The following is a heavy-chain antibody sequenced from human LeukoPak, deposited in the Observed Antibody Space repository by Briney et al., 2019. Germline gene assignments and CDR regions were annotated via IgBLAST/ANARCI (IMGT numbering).Heavy chain of an antibody. J-gene: IGHJ4*02. CDR3: ARGRLGGSGSYYNVLDY. V-gene: IGHV4-59*01. D-gene: IGHD3-10*01. CDR2: ISYSGST. Sequence: SETLSLTCTVSGGSISSYYWSWIRQPPGKGLEWIGYISYSGSTNYNPSLKSRVTISVDTSRNQFSLKLSSVTAADTAVYYCARGRLGGSGSYYNVLDYWGQGSLVTVSS. CDR1: GGSISSYY.